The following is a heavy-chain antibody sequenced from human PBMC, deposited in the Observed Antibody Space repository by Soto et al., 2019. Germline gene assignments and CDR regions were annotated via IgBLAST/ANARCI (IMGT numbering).Heavy chain of an antibody. V-gene: IGHV3-23*04. Sequence: EVQLVESGGGLVKPGGSLRLSCAASGFTFSSYAMSWVRQAPGKGLEWVSAISGSGGSTYYADSVKGRFTISRDNSKNTLYLQMNSLRAEDTAVYYCAKGIRVATGAGNYYYYGMDVWGQGTTVTVSS. CDR1: GFTFSSYA. J-gene: IGHJ6*02. CDR2: ISGSGGST. CDR3: AKGIRVATGAGNYYYYGMDV. D-gene: IGHD5-12*01.